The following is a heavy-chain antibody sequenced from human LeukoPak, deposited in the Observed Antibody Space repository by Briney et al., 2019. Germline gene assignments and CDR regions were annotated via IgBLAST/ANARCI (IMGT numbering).Heavy chain of an antibody. J-gene: IGHJ5*02. Sequence: HGESLKISCKGSGYSFTSYWIGWVRQMPGKGLEWMGIIYPGDSDTRYSQSFQGQVTISADKSISTAYLQWSSPKASDTAMYYSARRGFVYGGNWFDPWGQGTLVTVSS. CDR3: ARRGFVYGGNWFDP. CDR2: IYPGDSDT. V-gene: IGHV5-51*01. CDR1: GYSFTSYW. D-gene: IGHD2-8*01.